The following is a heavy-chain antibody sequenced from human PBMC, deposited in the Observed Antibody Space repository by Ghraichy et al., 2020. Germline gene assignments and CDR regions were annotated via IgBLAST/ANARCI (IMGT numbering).Heavy chain of an antibody. CDR1: NYSISSGYY. J-gene: IGHJ3*02. CDR2: SHHSGST. V-gene: IGHV4-38-2*01. CDR3: ARVGWPPDAFDI. Sequence: SETLSLSCAVSNYSISSGYYWGWIRPSPGKGLEWIGSSHHSGSTYYEPSLKSRVTILLDTSTNEISLKLNSATAADTAVYYCARVGWPPDAFDIWGQGTMVTVCS. D-gene: IGHD6-19*01.